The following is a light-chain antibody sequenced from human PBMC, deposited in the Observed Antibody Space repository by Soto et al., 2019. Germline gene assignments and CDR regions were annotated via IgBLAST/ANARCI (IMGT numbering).Light chain of an antibody. CDR2: EVT. Sequence: QSALTQPPSASGSPGQSVTISCTGTSSDVGGYDYVSWYQQYPGKAPKLIIYEVTKRPSGVPDRFSGSKSGNTASLTVSGLQAEDEADYYCTSYAGSNKIFXGGTKVTVL. J-gene: IGLJ2*01. CDR3: TSYAGSNKI. V-gene: IGLV2-8*01. CDR1: SSDVGGYDY.